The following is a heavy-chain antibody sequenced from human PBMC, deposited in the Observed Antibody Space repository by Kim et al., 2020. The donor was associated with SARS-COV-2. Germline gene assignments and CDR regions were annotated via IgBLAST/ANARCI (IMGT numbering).Heavy chain of an antibody. CDR3: ARDPFRSSFDS. V-gene: IGHV4-4*07. D-gene: IGHD6-19*01. J-gene: IGHJ4*02. CDR1: GDSVTTYY. Sequence: SETLSLTCSVSGDSVTTYYWMWLRQPAGKGLEWIGRTSTNGNTNYNPSLESRVTMSLDTSRNSFSLSLTSVTAADTAVYFCARDPFRSSFDSWGRGILVT. CDR2: TSTNGNT.